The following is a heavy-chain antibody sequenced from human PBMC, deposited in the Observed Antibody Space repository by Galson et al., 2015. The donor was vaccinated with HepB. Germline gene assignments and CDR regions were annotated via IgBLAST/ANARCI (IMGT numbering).Heavy chain of an antibody. CDR2: INAGNGNT. D-gene: IGHD6-19*01. J-gene: IGHJ4*02. CDR3: ARDMGSSGWQYFDY. CDR1: GYTFTSYA. Sequence: SVKVSCKASGYTFTSYAMHWVRQAPGQRLEWMGWINAGNGNTKYSQKFQGRVTITRDTSASTAYMELSSLRSEDTAVYYCARDMGSSGWQYFDYWGQGTLVTVSS. V-gene: IGHV1-3*01.